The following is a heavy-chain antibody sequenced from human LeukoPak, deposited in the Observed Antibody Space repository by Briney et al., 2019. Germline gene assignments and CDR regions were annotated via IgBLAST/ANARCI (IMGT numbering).Heavy chain of an antibody. J-gene: IGHJ5*02. V-gene: IGHV1-69*13. CDR3: ARDPNSYYDSSGYYPNWFDP. Sequence: ASVKVSCKASGGTFSSYAISWVRQAPGQGLEWMGGIIPIFGTANYAQKFQGRVTITADGSTSTAYMELSSLRSEDTAVYYCARDPNSYYDSSGYYPNWFDPWGQGTLVTVSS. D-gene: IGHD3-22*01. CDR1: GGTFSSYA. CDR2: IIPIFGTA.